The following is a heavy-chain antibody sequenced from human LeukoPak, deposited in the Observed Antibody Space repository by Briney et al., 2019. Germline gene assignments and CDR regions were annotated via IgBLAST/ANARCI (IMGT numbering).Heavy chain of an antibody. CDR3: ARERPTTGSDY. CDR1: GYTFSNYG. V-gene: IGHV1-18*01. D-gene: IGHD1-14*01. CDR2: ISAYNGNT. J-gene: IGHJ4*02. Sequence: ALVKVSFKASGYTFSNYGISWVRQAPGQGLEWMGWISAYNGNTNYAQKLQDRVTMTTDTSTSTAYIEVRTLRFDDTAVYYCARERPTTGSDYWGQGTLVTVSS.